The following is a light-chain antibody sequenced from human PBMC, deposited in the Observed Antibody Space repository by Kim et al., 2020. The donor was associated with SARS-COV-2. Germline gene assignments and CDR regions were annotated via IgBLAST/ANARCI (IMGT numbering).Light chain of an antibody. CDR2: GAS. V-gene: IGKV3-15*01. CDR1: RSVSSN. Sequence: PGERGPSSCRASRSVSSNLAWYQQKPGQAPRRLIYGASTRATGIPARFSGSGSGTEFTLTISSLQSEDFAVYYCQQYNNWPPWAFGQGTKVDIK. CDR3: QQYNNWPPWA. J-gene: IGKJ1*01.